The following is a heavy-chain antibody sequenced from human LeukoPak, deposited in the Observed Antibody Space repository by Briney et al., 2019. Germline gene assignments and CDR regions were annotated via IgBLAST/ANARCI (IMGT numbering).Heavy chain of an antibody. CDR3: ARDRSDYYGMGV. CDR1: GVSISSYY. D-gene: IGHD3-3*01. Sequence: SETLSLTCTVSGVSISSYYWSWIRQPPGKGLEWIGYIYYSGTTNYNPSLKSRVAISVDTSKNQFSLKLNSVTAADTAVYYCARDRSDYYGMGVWGKGTTVTVSS. V-gene: IGHV4-59*01. J-gene: IGHJ6*04. CDR2: IYYSGTT.